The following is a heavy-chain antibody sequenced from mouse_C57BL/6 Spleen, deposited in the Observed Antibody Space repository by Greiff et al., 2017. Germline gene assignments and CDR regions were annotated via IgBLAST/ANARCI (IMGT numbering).Heavy chain of an antibody. CDR1: GYTFTDYN. CDR3: ARNEGGLRRDYAMDY. Sequence: VQLQQSGPELVKPGASVKMSCKASGYTFTDYNMHWVKQSHGKSLEWIGYINPNNGGTSYNQKFKGKATLTVNKSSSTAYMELRSLTSEDSAVYYCARNEGGLRRDYAMDYWGQGTSVTVSS. J-gene: IGHJ4*01. CDR2: INPNNGGT. D-gene: IGHD2-4*01. V-gene: IGHV1-22*01.